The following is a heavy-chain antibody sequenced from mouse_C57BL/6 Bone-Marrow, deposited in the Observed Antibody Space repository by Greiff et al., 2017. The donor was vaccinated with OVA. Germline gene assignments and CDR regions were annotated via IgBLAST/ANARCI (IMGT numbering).Heavy chain of an antibody. CDR2: IDPSDSNT. CDR1: GYTFTSYW. V-gene: IGHV1-50*01. J-gene: IGHJ4*01. CDR3: ARSLTTVVEMDY. D-gene: IGHD1-1*01. Sequence: VQLQQSGAELVKPGASVKLSCKASGYTFTSYWMQWVKQRPGQGLEWIGEIDPSDSNTNYNQKFKGKATLTVDTSSSTAYMQLSSLTSEDSAVDYCARSLTTVVEMDYWGQGTSVTVSS.